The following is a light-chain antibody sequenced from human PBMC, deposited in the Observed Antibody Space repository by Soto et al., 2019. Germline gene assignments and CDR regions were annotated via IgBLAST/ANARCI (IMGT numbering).Light chain of an antibody. Sequence: EIVLTQSPGTLSLSPGEKATLSCRASQSVSSTYLAWYQQKPGQAPRLLIYGPSSRATGIPDRFSGSGSGTDFTLTISSLEPEDFAVYYCQQYGGSPRYTFGQGTKLEIK. V-gene: IGKV3-20*01. CDR1: QSVSSTY. CDR3: QQYGGSPRYT. CDR2: GPS. J-gene: IGKJ2*01.